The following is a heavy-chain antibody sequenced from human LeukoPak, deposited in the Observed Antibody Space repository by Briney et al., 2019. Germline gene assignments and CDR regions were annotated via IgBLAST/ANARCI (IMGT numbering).Heavy chain of an antibody. J-gene: IGHJ6*03. CDR1: GFSFDDYG. CDR2: VNLNGVST. D-gene: IGHD6-19*01. V-gene: IGHV3-20*01. CDR3: ARNAVAGTFYYYMDV. Sequence: GGSLRLSCAASGFSFDDYGMSWVRQAPGKGLGWVSGVNLNGVSTGYANSATGRFSMSTDNATNSLYLQMNSLRAEDTALYHCARNAVAGTFYYYMDVWGKGTTVTVSS.